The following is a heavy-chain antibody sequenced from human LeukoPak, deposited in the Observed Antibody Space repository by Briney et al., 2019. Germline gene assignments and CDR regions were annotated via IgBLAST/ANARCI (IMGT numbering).Heavy chain of an antibody. D-gene: IGHD6-19*01. V-gene: IGHV4-34*01. Sequence: SETLSLTCAVYGGSFSGYYWSWIRQPPGKGLEWIGEINHSGSTNYNPSLKSRVTISVDTSKNQLSLKLSSVTAADTAEYYCARSSSGWYLNWFDPWGQGTLVTVSS. CDR2: INHSGST. CDR3: ARSSSGWYLNWFDP. J-gene: IGHJ5*02. CDR1: GGSFSGYY.